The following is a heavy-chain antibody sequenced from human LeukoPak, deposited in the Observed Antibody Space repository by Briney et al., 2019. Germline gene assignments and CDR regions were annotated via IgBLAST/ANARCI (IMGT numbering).Heavy chain of an antibody. CDR1: GFTFSSYA. J-gene: IGHJ4*02. CDR3: VKITSVTGGDC. D-gene: IGHD1-1*01. CDR2: ISSNGGSS. Sequence: GGSLRLSCAASGFTFSSYAMSWVRQAPGKGLEYVSGISSNGGSSFYADSVKGRFTISRDNSKNTLYLQMSSLRAEDTAVYYCVKITSVTGGDCWGQGTRLTVSS. V-gene: IGHV3-64D*09.